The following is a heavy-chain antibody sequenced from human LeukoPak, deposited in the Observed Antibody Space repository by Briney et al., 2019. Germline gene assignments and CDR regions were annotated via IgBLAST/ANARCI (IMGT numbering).Heavy chain of an antibody. V-gene: IGHV3-7*01. J-gene: IGHJ4*02. CDR1: GLTFSSSW. CDR2: INPDGNKK. Sequence: GGSLRLSCAVSGLTFSSSWMDWVRQAPGKGLEWVASINPDGNKKYSADSVKGRFTISRDNAENSLYLQMNSLRVEDTAFYYCARDLAYSRLDYWGQGLLVTVSS. D-gene: IGHD5-18*01. CDR3: ARDLAYSRLDY.